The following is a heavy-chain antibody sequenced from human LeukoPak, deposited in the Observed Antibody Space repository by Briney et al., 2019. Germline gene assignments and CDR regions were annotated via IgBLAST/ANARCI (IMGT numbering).Heavy chain of an antibody. CDR1: GFTFSKYA. CDR3: ARGAYGDSVDY. CDR2: ISYDESTE. V-gene: IGHV3-30-3*01. Sequence: PGGSLRLSCAASGFTFSKYAMHWVRQAPGKGLEWVAVISYDESTEYYADSVKGRFTISRDNSKNTLYLQMNSLRAEDTAVYYCARGAYGDSVDYWGQGTLVTVSS. D-gene: IGHD4-17*01. J-gene: IGHJ4*02.